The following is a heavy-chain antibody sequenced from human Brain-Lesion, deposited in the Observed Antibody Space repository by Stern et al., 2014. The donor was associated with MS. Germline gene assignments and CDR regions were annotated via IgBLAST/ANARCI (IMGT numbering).Heavy chain of an antibody. Sequence: QVQLVQSGPGLVKPSQTLSLTCIVSGDSISSGSFYWNWIRQPAGKGLEWIGRIYSSGSTNYNPYLKSRVTISGDTAKNQFPLKRISMTAADTAVYYCARETGGYTYGDTDFFDYWGQGALVTVSS. CDR1: GDSISSGSFY. D-gene: IGHD5-18*01. J-gene: IGHJ4*02. V-gene: IGHV4-61*02. CDR2: IYSSGST. CDR3: ARETGGYTYGDTDFFDY.